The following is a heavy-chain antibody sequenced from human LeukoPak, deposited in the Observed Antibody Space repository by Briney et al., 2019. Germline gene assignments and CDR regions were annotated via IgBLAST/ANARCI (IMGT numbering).Heavy chain of an antibody. CDR2: ISSSSSYI. CDR3: ARGVAAAASGGAFDI. Sequence: GGSLRLSCAASGFTVSSNYMSWVRQAPGKGLEWVSSISSSSSYIYYADSVKGRFTISRDNAKNSLYLQMNSLRAEDTAVYYCARGVAAAASGGAFDIWGQGTMVTVSS. V-gene: IGHV3-21*01. CDR1: GFTVSSNY. D-gene: IGHD6-13*01. J-gene: IGHJ3*02.